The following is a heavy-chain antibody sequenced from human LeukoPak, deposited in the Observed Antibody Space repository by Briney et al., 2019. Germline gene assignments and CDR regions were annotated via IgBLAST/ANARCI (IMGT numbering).Heavy chain of an antibody. Sequence: SETLSLTCTVSGGSISSYYWSWIRQPPGKGLEWIGYIYYNGNTNYNPSLKSRLTISVDTSKNQFSLKLSSVTAADTAVYYYARHYGSGNPDAFDIWGQGTMVIVSS. D-gene: IGHD3-10*01. CDR2: IYYNGNT. CDR1: GGSISSYY. V-gene: IGHV4-59*08. J-gene: IGHJ3*02. CDR3: ARHYGSGNPDAFDI.